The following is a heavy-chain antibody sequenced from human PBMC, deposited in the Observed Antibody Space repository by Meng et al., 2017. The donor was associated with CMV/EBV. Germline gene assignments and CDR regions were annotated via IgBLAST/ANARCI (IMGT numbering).Heavy chain of an antibody. CDR3: ARFPYSSSLGIYYFDY. D-gene: IGHD6-6*01. CDR1: GYTFTSYY. CDR2: INPSGGST. Sequence: ASVKVSCKASGYTFTSYYMHWVGQAPGQGLEWMGIINPSGGSTSYAQKFQGRVTMTRDTSTSTVYMELSSLRSEDTAVYYCARFPYSSSLGIYYFDYWGQGTLVTVSS. V-gene: IGHV1-46*01. J-gene: IGHJ4*02.